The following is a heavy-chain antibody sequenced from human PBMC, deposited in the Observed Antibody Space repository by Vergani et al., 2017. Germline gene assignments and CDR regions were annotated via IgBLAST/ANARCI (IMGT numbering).Heavy chain of an antibody. V-gene: IGHV3-11*01. CDR3: AREAGSGWYRDAFDI. J-gene: IGHJ3*02. Sequence: VQLVESGGGLIQPGGSLRLSCAASGFTVSSNYMSWVRQAPGKGLEWVSYISSSGSTIYYADSVKGRFTISRDNAKNSLYLQMNSLRAEDTAVYYCAREAGSGWYRDAFDIWGQGTTVTVSS. CDR2: ISSSGSTI. CDR1: GFTVSSNY. D-gene: IGHD6-19*01.